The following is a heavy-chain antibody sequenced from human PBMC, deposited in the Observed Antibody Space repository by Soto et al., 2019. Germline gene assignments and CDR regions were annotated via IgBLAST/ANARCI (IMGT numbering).Heavy chain of an antibody. V-gene: IGHV3-30*18. CDR2: ISYDGRNK. Sequence: QVQLVESGGGVVQPGRSLRLSCAASGFTFSSYGMHWVRQAPGKGLEWVAVISYDGRNKYYADSVKGRFTISRDNSKNTLYLQMNSRRAEDKAVYYCAKDSAGGYYDYWGPGTLVTVSS. CDR1: GFTFSSYG. J-gene: IGHJ4*02. D-gene: IGHD3-22*01. CDR3: AKDSAGGYYDY.